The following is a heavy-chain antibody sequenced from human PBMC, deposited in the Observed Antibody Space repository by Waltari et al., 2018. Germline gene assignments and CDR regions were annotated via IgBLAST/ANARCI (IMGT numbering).Heavy chain of an antibody. CDR3: ARGIAAAGKFDY. D-gene: IGHD6-13*01. CDR2: IYHSGRT. CDR1: GYSISSGYY. J-gene: IGHJ4*02. Sequence: QVQLPESGPGLVKPSETLSLTCAVSGYSISSGYYWGWIRQPPGKGLEWIGSIYHSGRTYYNPSLKSRVTISVDTSKNQFSLKLSSVTAADTAVYYCARGIAAAGKFDYWGQGTLVTVSS. V-gene: IGHV4-38-2*01.